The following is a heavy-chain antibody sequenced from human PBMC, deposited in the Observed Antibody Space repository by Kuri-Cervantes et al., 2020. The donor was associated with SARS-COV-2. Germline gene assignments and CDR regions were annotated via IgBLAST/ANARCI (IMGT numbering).Heavy chain of an antibody. D-gene: IGHD1-26*01. CDR1: GFTLSTYW. CDR3: ARGGMVADY. Sequence: GESLKISCAASGFTLSTYWVHWVRQAPGKGLEWVANIKQDGSEKYYVDSVKGRFTISRDNAKNSLYLQMNSLRAEDTAVYYCARGGMVADYWGQGTLVTVSS. V-gene: IGHV3-7*03. J-gene: IGHJ4*02. CDR2: IKQDGSEK.